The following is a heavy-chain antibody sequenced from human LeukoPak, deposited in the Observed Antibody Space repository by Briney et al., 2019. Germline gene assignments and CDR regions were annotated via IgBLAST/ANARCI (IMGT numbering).Heavy chain of an antibody. V-gene: IGHV3-23*01. CDR1: GFTFSFYA. J-gene: IGHJ4*02. CDR2: ITGSGDYT. D-gene: IGHD3-22*01. Sequence: GGSLRLSCAASGFTFSFYAMTWVGQAPGEGLEWVSSITGSGDYTYYIDSVKGRFTISRDNSKNILYLQMNSLRGEDRALYYCAKDGLYYDGSAHVYYFDYWGQGTLVAVSS. CDR3: AKDGLYYDGSAHVYYFDY.